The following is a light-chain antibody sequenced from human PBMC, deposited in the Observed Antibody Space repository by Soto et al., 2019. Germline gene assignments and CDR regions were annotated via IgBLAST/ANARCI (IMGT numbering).Light chain of an antibody. Sequence: IVMTQSPDSLAVSLGERATINCRSSQPILYRPNNRSYLAWYQQKSGQPPKLLISWTSIRESGVPDRFSGSGSGTDFTLTISSLPAEDAAVYYCQQFYSSPFTFGPGTSVDVK. CDR2: WTS. V-gene: IGKV4-1*01. CDR3: QQFYSSPFT. CDR1: QPILYRPNNRSY. J-gene: IGKJ3*01.